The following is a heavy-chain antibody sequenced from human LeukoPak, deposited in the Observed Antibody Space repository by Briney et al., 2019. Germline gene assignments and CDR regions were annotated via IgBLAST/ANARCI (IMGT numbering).Heavy chain of an antibody. V-gene: IGHV3-11*04. CDR2: ISSSGSTI. CDR3: ARGPRDSYAYRSSPFDF. J-gene: IGHJ4*02. CDR1: GFTFSGYY. D-gene: IGHD5-18*01. Sequence: GGSLRLSCAASGFTFSGYYMSWIRQAPGKGLEWVSYISSSGSTIYYADSVKGRFTISRDNAKNSLYLQMNSLRAEDTAVYYCARGPRDSYAYRSSPFDFWGQGTLVTVSS.